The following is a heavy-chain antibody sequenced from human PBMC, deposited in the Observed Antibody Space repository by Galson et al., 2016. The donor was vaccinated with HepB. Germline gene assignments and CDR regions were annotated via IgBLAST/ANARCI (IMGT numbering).Heavy chain of an antibody. CDR2: ISGSGDST. V-gene: IGHV3-23*01. CDR3: AKVLGSFNYYVSSGYIYPYGLDV. Sequence: SLRLSCAASRFTFSTSGMSWVRQAPGKGLEWVSAISGSGDSTYYADSVKGRFTISRDNSKNTLSLQMNSLRAEDTAVYYFAKVLGSFNYYVSSGYIYPYGLDVWGQGTPVTVSS. J-gene: IGHJ6*02. CDR1: RFTFSTSG. D-gene: IGHD3-22*01.